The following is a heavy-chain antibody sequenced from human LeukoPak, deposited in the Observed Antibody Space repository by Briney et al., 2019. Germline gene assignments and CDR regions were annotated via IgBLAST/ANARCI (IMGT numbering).Heavy chain of an antibody. V-gene: IGHV3-11*01. J-gene: IGHJ4*02. CDR1: GFTFSDYY. D-gene: IGHD1-26*01. Sequence: GGSLRLSCAASGFTFSDYYMSWIRQAPGKGLEWISYISSSGDIIYYTDSVKGRFTISRDNARNSLYLQMSSLRAEDTAVYYCARDDLIVGAANWGQGTLVTVSS. CDR3: ARDDLIVGAAN. CDR2: ISSSGDII.